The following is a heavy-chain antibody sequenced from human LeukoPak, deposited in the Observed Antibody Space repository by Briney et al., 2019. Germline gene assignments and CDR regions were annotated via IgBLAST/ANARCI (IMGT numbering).Heavy chain of an antibody. CDR1: GGSISSYY. CDR3: ARYGVVPAARRSFDYYYYYGMDV. V-gene: IGHV4-59*01. Sequence: SETLSLTCTVSGGSISSYYWSWFRQPPGKGLEWIGYIYYSGSTNYNPSLKSRVTISVDTSKNQFSLKLSSVTAADTAVYYCARYGVVPAARRSFDYYYYYGMDVWGQGTTVTVSS. D-gene: IGHD2-2*01. CDR2: IYYSGST. J-gene: IGHJ6*02.